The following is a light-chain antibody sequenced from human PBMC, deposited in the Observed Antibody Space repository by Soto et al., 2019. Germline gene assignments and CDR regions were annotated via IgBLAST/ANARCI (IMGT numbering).Light chain of an antibody. V-gene: IGKV3-15*01. CDR1: HSVSSR. CDR2: GAS. CDR3: QHYTTWPLT. Sequence: EIVMTQSPATLSVSPGERVTLSCRASHSVSSRLAWYQEKPGQAPRLLIYGASTRATGLPARFSGSGSGTEFTLTINSLQSEDFAVYYCQHYTTWPLTFGGGTKVEIK. J-gene: IGKJ4*01.